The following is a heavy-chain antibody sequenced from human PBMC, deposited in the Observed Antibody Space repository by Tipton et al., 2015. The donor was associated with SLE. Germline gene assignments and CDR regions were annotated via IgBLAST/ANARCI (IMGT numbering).Heavy chain of an antibody. Sequence: SLRLSCAASGFTFSSEWMHWVRQTPGKGPVWVSRINSDGSSTGYADSVKGRFTISRDNAKNTLYLQMNSLRAEDTALYSCVRGAPFECWGQGTPVTVSS. V-gene: IGHV3-74*01. D-gene: IGHD4/OR15-4a*01. J-gene: IGHJ4*02. CDR1: GFTFSSEW. CDR2: INSDGSST. CDR3: VRGAPFEC.